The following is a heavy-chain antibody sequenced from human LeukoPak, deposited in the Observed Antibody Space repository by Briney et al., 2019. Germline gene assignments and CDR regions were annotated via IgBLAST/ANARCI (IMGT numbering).Heavy chain of an antibody. CDR2: INPNSGGT. J-gene: IGHJ6*03. V-gene: IGHV1-2*02. Sequence: ASVKVSCKASGYPFTGYYMHWVRQAPGQGLEWMGWINPNSGGTNYAQKFQGRVTMTRDTSISTAYMELSRLRSDDTAVYYCARDGMPGCSSTSCYGAADYYYYYMDVWGKGTTVTVSS. CDR1: GYPFTGYY. CDR3: ARDGMPGCSSTSCYGAADYYYYYMDV. D-gene: IGHD2-2*01.